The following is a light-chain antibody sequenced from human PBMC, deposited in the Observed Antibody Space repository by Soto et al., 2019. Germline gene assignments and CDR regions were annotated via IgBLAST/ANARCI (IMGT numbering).Light chain of an antibody. CDR3: QQYGGSPPLT. CDR2: GAS. V-gene: IGKV3-20*01. CDR1: QSVSSSY. J-gene: IGKJ4*01. Sequence: EIVLTQSPGTLSLSPGERATLSCRASQSVSSSYLAWYQQKPGQAPRLLIYGASNMATGIPDRFSGSGSGKDFTLTISRLEPEDFAVYYCQQYGGSPPLTFGGGTKVEIK.